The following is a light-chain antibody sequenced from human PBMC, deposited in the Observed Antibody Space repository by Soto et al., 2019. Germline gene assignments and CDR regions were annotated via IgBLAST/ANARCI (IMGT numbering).Light chain of an antibody. V-gene: IGKV3-15*01. CDR1: QSVSSN. CDR2: GAS. CDR3: QQYNNWPPWT. J-gene: IGKJ1*01. Sequence: EIVMTQSPATLSVSPGERATLSCRASQSVSSNLAWYQQKPGQAPRLLNYGASTRATGIPARFSGSGSGTEFTLTISSLQSEDFAVYYCQQYNNWPPWTFGQGTKVEIK.